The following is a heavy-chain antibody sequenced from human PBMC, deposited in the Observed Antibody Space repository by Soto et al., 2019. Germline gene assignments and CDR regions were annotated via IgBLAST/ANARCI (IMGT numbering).Heavy chain of an antibody. CDR2: INAGNGNT. CDR1: GYTFTSYA. CDR3: AREGCSSTSCYPYYYYGMDV. Sequence: ASVKVSCKASGYTFTSYAMHWVRQAPGQRRECMGWINAGNGNTKYSQKFQGRVTITRDTSASTAYMELSSLRSEDTAVYYCAREGCSSTSCYPYYYYGMDVWGQGTTVTVSS. J-gene: IGHJ6*02. V-gene: IGHV1-3*01. D-gene: IGHD2-2*01.